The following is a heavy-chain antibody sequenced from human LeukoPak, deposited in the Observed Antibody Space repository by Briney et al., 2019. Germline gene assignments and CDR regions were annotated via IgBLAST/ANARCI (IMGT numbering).Heavy chain of an antibody. Sequence: GGSLRLSCAASGFTFSSYSMTWVRQAPGKGLEWVSYISSSSSTIYYADSVKGRFTISRDNAKNSLYLQMNSLRAEDTAVYYCARRAAAGTSTINWFDPWGQGTLVTVSS. CDR3: ARRAAAGTSTINWFDP. J-gene: IGHJ5*02. CDR1: GFTFSSYS. D-gene: IGHD6-13*01. CDR2: ISSSSSTI. V-gene: IGHV3-48*01.